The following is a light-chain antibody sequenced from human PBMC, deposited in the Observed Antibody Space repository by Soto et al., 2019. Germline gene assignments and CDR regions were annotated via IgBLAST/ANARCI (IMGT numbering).Light chain of an antibody. Sequence: QSALTQPASVSGSPGQSITISCTGTSSDVGGYNYVSWYQQHPGKAPKLMIYDVSNRPSGVSNRFSGSKSGNTASLTISGLPAEDEDDYYCSSYTSSTVVFGGGTKLTVL. CDR1: SSDVGGYNY. V-gene: IGLV2-14*01. CDR3: SSYTSSTVV. CDR2: DVS. J-gene: IGLJ2*01.